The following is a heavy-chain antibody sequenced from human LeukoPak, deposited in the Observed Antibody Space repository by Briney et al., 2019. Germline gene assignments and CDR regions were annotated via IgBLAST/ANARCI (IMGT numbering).Heavy chain of an antibody. Sequence: GGSLRLSCEASGFTFSHYGIHWVRQTPGKGLEWVAAISSDGVEKHYADSVKGRFTISRDNSKSTLYLQMNSLRAEDTALYYCAREGHYDILAGYSPVEYYFYYMDVWGKGTTVTVSS. CDR1: GFTFSHYG. D-gene: IGHD3-9*01. J-gene: IGHJ6*03. CDR2: ISSDGVEK. CDR3: AREGHYDILAGYSPVEYYFYYMDV. V-gene: IGHV3-30*04.